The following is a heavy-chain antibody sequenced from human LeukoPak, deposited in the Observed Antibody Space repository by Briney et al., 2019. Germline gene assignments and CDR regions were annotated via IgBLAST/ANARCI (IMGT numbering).Heavy chain of an antibody. CDR3: ARGSDSSKHRSFDP. CDR2: IYSSGTT. J-gene: IGHJ5*02. Sequence: TLSLTCTVSGGSISSGGYYWSWIRQHPGKGLEWIGSIYSSGTTYYNASLKSRVTISVDTSKNQFSLTLSSVTAADTAMFYCARGSDSSKHRSFDPWGQGTLVTVSS. V-gene: IGHV4-31*03. CDR1: GGSISSGGYY. D-gene: IGHD4-11*01.